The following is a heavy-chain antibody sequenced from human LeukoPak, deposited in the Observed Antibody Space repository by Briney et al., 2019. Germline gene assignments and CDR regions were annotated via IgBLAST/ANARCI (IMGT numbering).Heavy chain of an antibody. V-gene: IGHV3-23*01. CDR2: ISGSGGST. CDR3: AKDRPYYDRGSDY. Sequence: GGSLRLSCAASGFTFSSYSMNWVRQAPGKGLEWVSAISGSGGSTYYADSVKGRFTISRDNSKNTLYLQMNSLRAEDTAVYYCAKDRPYYDRGSDYWGQGTLVTVSS. CDR1: GFTFSSYS. J-gene: IGHJ4*02. D-gene: IGHD3-22*01.